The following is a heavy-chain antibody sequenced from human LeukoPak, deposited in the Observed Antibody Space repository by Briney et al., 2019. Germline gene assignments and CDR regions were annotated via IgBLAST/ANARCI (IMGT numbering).Heavy chain of an antibody. CDR1: GGSISSSY. Sequence: SETLSLTCTVSGGSISSSYWSWLRQPPGKGLEWIAYIYGSGSTNYNPSLKSRVAISVETSKNLFSLNLSSVTAADTAMYYCARLQYTGNYYPEYWGQGSLVTVSS. V-gene: IGHV4-59*08. D-gene: IGHD1-26*01. J-gene: IGHJ4*02. CDR2: IYGSGST. CDR3: ARLQYTGNYYPEY.